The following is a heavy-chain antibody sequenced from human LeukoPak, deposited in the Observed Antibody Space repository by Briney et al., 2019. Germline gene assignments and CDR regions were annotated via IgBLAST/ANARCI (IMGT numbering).Heavy chain of an antibody. J-gene: IGHJ4*02. V-gene: IGHV4-59*01. Sequence: SETLSLTCTVSGGSINNYYWSWIRQPPGKGLEWLGYIYYSGSTNYNPSLESRVTISLDTSKNHFSLKLSSVTAADTAVYYCARNSGLYMYDYWGQGTLVTVSS. D-gene: IGHD6-19*01. CDR3: ARNSGLYMYDY. CDR1: GGSINNYY. CDR2: IYYSGST.